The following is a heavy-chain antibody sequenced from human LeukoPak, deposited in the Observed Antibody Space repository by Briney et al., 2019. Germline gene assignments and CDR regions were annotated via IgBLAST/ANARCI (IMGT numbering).Heavy chain of an antibody. CDR2: IRGSGDGT. V-gene: IGHV3-23*01. Sequence: GGSLGLSCAASGFTFSNYAMMWVRQAPGKGLEWVSAIRGSGDGTHYADSVKGRFTISRDNSKNTLFLQMNSLRADDTAIYYCARDPNGNYIGAFWFDPWGQGTLVSVSS. D-gene: IGHD4-17*01. J-gene: IGHJ5*02. CDR3: ARDPNGNYIGAFWFDP. CDR1: GFTFSNYA.